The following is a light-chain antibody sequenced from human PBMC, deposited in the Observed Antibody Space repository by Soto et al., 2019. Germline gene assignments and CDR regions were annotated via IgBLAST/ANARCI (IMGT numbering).Light chain of an antibody. CDR2: DAS. J-gene: IGKJ5*01. Sequence: DIQMTQSPSTLSASVGDRVTITCRASQSISSWLAWYQQKPGKAPKLLIYDASSLESGVPSRFSGSGSGTDFTLTISRLEPEDSAVYCCQQYGNSPRTFGQGTRLEIK. CDR1: QSISSW. V-gene: IGKV1-5*01. CDR3: QQYGNSPRT.